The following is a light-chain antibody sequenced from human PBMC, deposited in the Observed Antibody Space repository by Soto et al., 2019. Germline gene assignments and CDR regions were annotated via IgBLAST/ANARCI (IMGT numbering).Light chain of an antibody. V-gene: IGKV1-5*01. J-gene: IGKJ1*01. CDR3: QQHLAYSWT. CDR2: DAS. Sequence: DIQMTQSPSTLSASVGDRVSITCRSSQSISRWLACFQQIPWQAPKVLIYDASTLQSVVPSRYSGSGSGPEFTPNVNGLQHADFAGCSSQQHLAYSWTFGQGTKVEVK. CDR1: QSISRW.